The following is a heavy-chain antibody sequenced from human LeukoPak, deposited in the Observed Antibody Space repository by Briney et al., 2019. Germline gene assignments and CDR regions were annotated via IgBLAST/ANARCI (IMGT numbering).Heavy chain of an antibody. CDR2: IYYSGST. J-gene: IGHJ4*02. V-gene: IGHV4-61*05. CDR3: ARTDKQWLVPGPTYYFDY. CDR1: GGSISSSSYY. Sequence: SETLSLTCTVSGGSISSSSYYWGWIRQPPGKGLEWIGYIYYSGSTNYNPSLKSRVTISVDTSKNQFSLKLSSVTAADTAVYYCARTDKQWLVPGPTYYFDYWGQGTLVTVSS. D-gene: IGHD6-19*01.